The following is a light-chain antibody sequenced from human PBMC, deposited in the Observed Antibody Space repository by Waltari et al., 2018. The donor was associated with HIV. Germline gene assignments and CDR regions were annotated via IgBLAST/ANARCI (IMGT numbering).Light chain of an antibody. V-gene: IGLV2-11*01. CDR3: CSPAVTETGANILM. CDR1: TSDVGTYDF. J-gene: IGLJ3*02. CDR2: DVT. Sequence: QSALTQPPSVCGSPGQSVTISCTGTTSDVGTYDFVSWYQQHSGEAPKLIIYDVTQRPSGVSDRFSGSKSGNAASLTITGLHIEDEADYYCCSPAVTETGANILMFGGGTKLTVL.